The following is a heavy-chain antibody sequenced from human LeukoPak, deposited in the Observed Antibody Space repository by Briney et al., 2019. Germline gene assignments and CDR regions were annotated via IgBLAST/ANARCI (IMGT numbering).Heavy chain of an antibody. CDR3: TRCLSGSGSYSNFDY. V-gene: IGHV4-39*01. D-gene: IGHD3-10*01. CDR1: GGSISSSSYY. J-gene: IGHJ4*02. CDR2: IYYSGST. Sequence: PSETLSLTCTVSGGSISSSSYYWGWIRQPPGKGLEWIGSIYYSGSTYYNPSLKSRVTISVDTSKNQLSLKLSSVTAADTAVYYCTRCLSGSGSYSNFDYWGQGTLVTVSS.